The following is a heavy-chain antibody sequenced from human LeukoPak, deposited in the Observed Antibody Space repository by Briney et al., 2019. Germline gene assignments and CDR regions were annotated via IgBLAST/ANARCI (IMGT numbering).Heavy chain of an antibody. CDR2: IYSGGST. Sequence: SGGSLRLSCAASGFTVSSSYMSWVRQAPGKGLEWVSVIYSGGSTYYADSVKGRFTISRDNSKNTLYLQMNSLRAEDTAVYYCARDSRYSYGCPYYYMDVWGKGTTVTISS. CDR3: ARDSRYSYGCPYYYMDV. J-gene: IGHJ6*03. D-gene: IGHD5-18*01. V-gene: IGHV3-53*01. CDR1: GFTVSSSY.